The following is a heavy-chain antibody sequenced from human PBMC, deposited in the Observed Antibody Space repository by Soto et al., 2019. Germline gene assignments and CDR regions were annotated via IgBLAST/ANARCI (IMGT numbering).Heavy chain of an antibody. CDR2: ITGSGTTT. CDR1: GFTFSSYA. J-gene: IGHJ5*02. V-gene: IGHV3-23*01. D-gene: IGHD6-25*01. Sequence: PGGSLRLSCAASGFTFSSYALTWVRQAPGKGLEWIASITGSGTTTFYADSVKGRFAISRDNSRQMLFLQLNNLRAEDTAVYYCARDLSSGVLRNWFDPWGQGSLVTVSS. CDR3: ARDLSSGVLRNWFDP.